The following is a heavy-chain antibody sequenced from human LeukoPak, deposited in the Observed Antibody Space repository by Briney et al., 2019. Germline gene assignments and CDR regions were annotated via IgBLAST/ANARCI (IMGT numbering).Heavy chain of an antibody. D-gene: IGHD2-15*01. V-gene: IGHV3-43D*03. CDR1: GFTFDDYA. CDR3: AKDQGDCSGGSCYYFDY. CDR2: ISWDGGST. Sequence: PGGSLRLSCAASGFTFDDYAMHWVRQAPGKVLEWVSLISWDGGSTYYADSVKGRFTISRDNSKNSLYLQMNSLRAEDTALYYCAKDQGDCSGGSCYYFDYWGQGTLVTVSS. J-gene: IGHJ4*02.